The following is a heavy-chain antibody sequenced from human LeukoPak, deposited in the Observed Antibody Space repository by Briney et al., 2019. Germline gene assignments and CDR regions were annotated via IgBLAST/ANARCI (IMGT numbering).Heavy chain of an antibody. CDR3: ARERGRGRDSPWFDY. V-gene: IGHV3-53*01. J-gene: IGHJ4*02. Sequence: GGSLRLSCAASGFIVSGDFMSWVRQAPGKGLEWVSVIYSGGSTYYADSVKGRFTISRDNSKNTLDLQMTGLRAEDTAVYYCARERGRGRDSPWFDYWGQGTLVTVSS. CDR2: IYSGGST. D-gene: IGHD1-26*01. CDR1: GFIVSGDF.